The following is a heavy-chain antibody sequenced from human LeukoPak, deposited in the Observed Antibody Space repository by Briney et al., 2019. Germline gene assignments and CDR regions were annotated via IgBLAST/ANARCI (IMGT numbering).Heavy chain of an antibody. D-gene: IGHD1-26*01. Sequence: GTSVKVSCKASGYTFTSYAISWVRQAPGQGLEWMGGIIPIFGTANYAQKFQGRVTITADESTSTAYMELSSRRSEDTAVYYCARGTYNGGYFDYWGQGTLVTVSS. CDR1: GYTFTSYA. CDR3: ARGTYNGGYFDY. CDR2: IIPIFGTA. V-gene: IGHV1-69*13. J-gene: IGHJ4*02.